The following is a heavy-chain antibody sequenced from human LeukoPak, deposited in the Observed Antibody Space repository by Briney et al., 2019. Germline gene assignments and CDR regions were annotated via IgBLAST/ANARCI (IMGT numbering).Heavy chain of an antibody. Sequence: PGGSLRLSCAASGFTFSSYGMHWVRQAPGKGLEWVAFIRYDGSNKYYADSVKGRFTISRGNSKNTLYLQMNSLRAEDTAVYYCAKDPAMVKYYFGYWGQGTLVTVSS. J-gene: IGHJ4*02. CDR2: IRYDGSNK. CDR1: GFTFSSYG. D-gene: IGHD5-18*01. CDR3: AKDPAMVKYYFGY. V-gene: IGHV3-30*02.